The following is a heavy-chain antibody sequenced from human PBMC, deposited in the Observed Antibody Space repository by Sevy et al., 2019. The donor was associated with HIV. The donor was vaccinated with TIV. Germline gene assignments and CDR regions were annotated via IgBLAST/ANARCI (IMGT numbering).Heavy chain of an antibody. V-gene: IGHV3-30*04. Sequence: GGSLRLSCAASGFNFGSHAMHWVRQAPGKGLDWVAVISSDGNSQYSADSVKGPFTISRDNSKNTLYLQMDSLRVEDTAVYYCARDLISGSYSQSLDYWGQGTLVTVSS. CDR3: ARDLISGSYSQSLDY. D-gene: IGHD1-26*01. CDR1: GFNFGSHA. J-gene: IGHJ4*02. CDR2: ISSDGNSQ.